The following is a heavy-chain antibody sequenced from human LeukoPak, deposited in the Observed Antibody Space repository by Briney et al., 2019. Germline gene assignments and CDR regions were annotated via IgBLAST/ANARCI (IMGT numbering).Heavy chain of an antibody. V-gene: IGHV3-64*01. D-gene: IGHD2-2*02. J-gene: IGHJ4*02. CDR3: ARADCSSSSCYTVSY. CDR2: IDSIGDNT. Sequence: GGSLRLSCAASGFTFNNYAMQWVRQAPGKGLEYVSGIDSIGDNTYYANSVKGRFSISRDNSKNTVYLQMDSLRAEDMAVYYCARADCSSSSCYTVSYWGQGTLVTVPS. CDR1: GFTFNNYA.